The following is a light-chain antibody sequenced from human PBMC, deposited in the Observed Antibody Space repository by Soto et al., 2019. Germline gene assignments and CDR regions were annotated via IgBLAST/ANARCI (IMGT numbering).Light chain of an antibody. CDR1: QSVSSN. Sequence: ERVMTQSRATLSVSPGERASLSCRASQSVSSNLAWYQQEPGQAPRLLIYGASTRATGIPARFSGSGSGTEFTLTISSLQSEDFAVYYCQQYNNWPPWTFGQGTKVDIK. CDR3: QQYNNWPPWT. J-gene: IGKJ1*01. CDR2: GAS. V-gene: IGKV3-15*01.